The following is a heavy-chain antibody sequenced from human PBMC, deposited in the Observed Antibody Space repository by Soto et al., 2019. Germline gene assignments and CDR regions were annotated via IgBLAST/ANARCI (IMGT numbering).Heavy chain of an antibody. D-gene: IGHD2-8*01. CDR2: IYYSGST. Sequence: SETLSLTCTVSGGSISSYYWSWIRQPPGKGLEWIGYIYYSGSTNYNPTLKSRVTISVDTSKNQFSLKLSSVTAADTAVYYCARLAYCTNGVCYDNWFDPWGQGTLVTVSS. J-gene: IGHJ5*02. CDR1: GGSISSYY. V-gene: IGHV4-59*08. CDR3: ARLAYCTNGVCYDNWFDP.